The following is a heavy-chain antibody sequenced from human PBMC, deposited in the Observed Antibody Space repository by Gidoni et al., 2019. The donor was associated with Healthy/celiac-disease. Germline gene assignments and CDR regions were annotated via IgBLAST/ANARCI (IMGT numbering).Heavy chain of an antibody. CDR3: ARHGGYSYGLTIDY. D-gene: IGHD5-18*01. Sequence: QLQLQESGPGLVKPSETLSLTCTVSGGSIRSSSYYWGWIRQPPGKGLEWIGSIYYSGSTYYNPSLKSRVTISVDTSKNQFSLKLSSVTAADTAVYYCARHGGYSYGLTIDYWGQGTLVTVSS. V-gene: IGHV4-39*01. CDR1: GGSIRSSSYY. J-gene: IGHJ4*02. CDR2: IYYSGST.